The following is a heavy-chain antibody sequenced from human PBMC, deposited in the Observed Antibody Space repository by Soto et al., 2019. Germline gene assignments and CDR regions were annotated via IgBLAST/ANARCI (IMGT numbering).Heavy chain of an antibody. CDR3: EKGGRKWLVTSDFNY. D-gene: IGHD6-19*01. CDR2: VSHDGRNT. CDR1: GFTFSDYA. Sequence: VQLVESGGGVVQPGRSLRLSCAASGFTFSDYAMHWVRQAPGKGLEWVAVVSHDGRNTHYADSVKGRFTISRDSSKNTVSMEMTSLRAEDTAVYYCEKGGRKWLVTSDFNYWGQGALVTVSS. V-gene: IGHV3-30*18. J-gene: IGHJ4*02.